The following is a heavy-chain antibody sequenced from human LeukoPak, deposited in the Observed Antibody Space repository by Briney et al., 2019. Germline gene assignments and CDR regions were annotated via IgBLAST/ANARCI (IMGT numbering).Heavy chain of an antibody. V-gene: IGHV3-23*01. CDR2: ISGSGDST. Sequence: GSLRLSCAASGFTFSSYAMSWVRQAPGKGLEWVSAISGSGDSTYYADSVKGRFTISRDNSKNTLSLQMNSLRAEDTAVYYCAKSYYDFWSGYSTFDYWGQGTLVTVSS. CDR3: AKSYYDFWSGYSTFDY. D-gene: IGHD3-3*01. CDR1: GFTFSSYA. J-gene: IGHJ4*02.